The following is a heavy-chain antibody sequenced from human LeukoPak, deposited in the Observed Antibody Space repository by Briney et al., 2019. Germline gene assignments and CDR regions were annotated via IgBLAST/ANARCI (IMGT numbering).Heavy chain of an antibody. J-gene: IGHJ4*02. CDR1: GGSFSGYY. CDR2: INHSGST. D-gene: IGHD6-19*01. Sequence: SETLSLTCAVYGGSFSGYYWSWIRQPPGKGLEWIGEINHSGSTNYNPSLKSRDTISVDTSKNQFSLKLSSVTAADTAVYYCARGVAVADPFDYWGQGTLVTVSS. V-gene: IGHV4-34*01. CDR3: ARGVAVADPFDY.